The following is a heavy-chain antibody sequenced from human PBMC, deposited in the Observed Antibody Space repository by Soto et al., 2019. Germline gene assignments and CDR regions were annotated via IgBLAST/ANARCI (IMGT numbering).Heavy chain of an antibody. CDR2: ISGSGGST. J-gene: IGHJ4*02. CDR3: ANLYWGSYRYLHFDY. Sequence: GGSLRLSCAASGFTFSSYAMSWVRQAPGKGLEWVSAISGSGGSTYYADSVKGRFTISRDNSKNTLYLQMNSLRAEDTAVYYCANLYWGSYRYLHFDYWGQGTLVTVSS. CDR1: GFTFSSYA. V-gene: IGHV3-23*01. D-gene: IGHD3-16*02.